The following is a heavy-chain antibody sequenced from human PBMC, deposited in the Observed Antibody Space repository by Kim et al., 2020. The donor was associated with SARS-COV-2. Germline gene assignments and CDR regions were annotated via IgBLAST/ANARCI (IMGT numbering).Heavy chain of an antibody. J-gene: IGHJ4*02. CDR1: GASIGTRNFY. Sequence: SETLSLTCSVSGASIGTRNFYWGWVRQPPGKGPEWIGTIHYGGSTNYNPSLKSRVTISEDTSTNQFFLKLTSVTAADTAIYYCAKYRTTTMLDYWGQGT. D-gene: IGHD3-10*01. V-gene: IGHV4-39*01. CDR3: AKYRTTTMLDY. CDR2: IHYGGST.